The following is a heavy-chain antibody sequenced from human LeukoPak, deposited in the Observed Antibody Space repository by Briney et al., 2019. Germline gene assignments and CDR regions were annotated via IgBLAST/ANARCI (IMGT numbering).Heavy chain of an antibody. CDR3: ARTYYYVSGYFDY. Sequence: MSSETLSLTCTVSGGSISGYYWSWIRQPPGKGLEWIGYIYYSGSTNYNPSLKSRVTISVDTSKNQFSLKLSSVTAADTAVYYCARTYYYVSGYFDYWGQGTLVTVSS. V-gene: IGHV4-59*12. J-gene: IGHJ4*02. CDR2: IYYSGST. D-gene: IGHD3-10*01. CDR1: GGSISGYY.